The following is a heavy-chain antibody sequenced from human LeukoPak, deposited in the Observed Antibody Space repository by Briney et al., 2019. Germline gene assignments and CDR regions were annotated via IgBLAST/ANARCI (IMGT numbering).Heavy chain of an antibody. CDR2: ISSSSSTI. V-gene: IGHV3-48*02. CDR1: GFTFSSYG. CDR3: ARDGRYCSSTSCYDF. D-gene: IGHD2-2*01. Sequence: QPGGSLRLSCAASGFTFSSYGMNWVRQAPGKGLEWVSYISSSSSTIYYADSVKGRFTISRDNAKNSLYLQMNSLRDEDTAVYYCARDGRYCSSTSCYDFWGQGTLVTVSS. J-gene: IGHJ4*02.